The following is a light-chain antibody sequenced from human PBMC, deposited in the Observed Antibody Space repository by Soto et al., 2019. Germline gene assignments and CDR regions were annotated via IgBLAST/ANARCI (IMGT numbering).Light chain of an antibody. Sequence: DIQMTQSPSPLSASVGDRVTITCRASQSIRNYLNWYQQKPGKAPKLLIYGASTLQSGVPSRFSGSGSGTDFTLAISSLQPEDFATYYCQQSYSFPQTFGQGTKVEIK. J-gene: IGKJ1*01. CDR2: GAS. V-gene: IGKV1-39*01. CDR1: QSIRNY. CDR3: QQSYSFPQT.